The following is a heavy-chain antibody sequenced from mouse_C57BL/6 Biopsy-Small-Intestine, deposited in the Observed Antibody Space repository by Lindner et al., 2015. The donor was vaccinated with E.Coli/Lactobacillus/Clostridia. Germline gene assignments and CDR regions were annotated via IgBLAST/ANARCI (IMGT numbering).Heavy chain of an antibody. D-gene: IGHD2-3*01. J-gene: IGHJ3*01. CDR3: ANRVGSGSFYDAFDI. Sequence: VKVSCKASGNKFETYAMNWVRQAPGQGLEWMGWIDPKTGNPTYGQRFTGRFVFSLDTSVTTACLQVSSLKAEDTAVYYCANRVGSGSFYDAFDIWGQGTMVTVSS. V-gene: IGHV9-3*02. CDR2: IDPKTGNP. CDR1: GNKFETYA.